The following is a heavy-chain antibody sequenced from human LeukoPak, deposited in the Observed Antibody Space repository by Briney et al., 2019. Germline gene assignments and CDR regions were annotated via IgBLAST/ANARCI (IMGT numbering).Heavy chain of an antibody. CDR3: ATAGYCGSGSYYKRGYYFDY. CDR1: GYTLTELS. CDR2: FDPEDGET. J-gene: IGHJ4*02. D-gene: IGHD3-10*01. V-gene: IGHV1-24*01. Sequence: ASVKVSCKVSGYTLTELSMHWVRQAPGKGLEWMGGFDPEDGETIYAQKFQGRVTMTEDTSTDTAYMELSSLRSEDTAVYYCATAGYCGSGSYYKRGYYFDYWGQGTLVTVSS.